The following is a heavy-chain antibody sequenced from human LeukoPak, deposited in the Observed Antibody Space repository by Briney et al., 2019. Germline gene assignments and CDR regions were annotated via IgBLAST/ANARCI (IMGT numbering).Heavy chain of an antibody. Sequence: KPSQTLSLTCAVSGGSISSGGYSWSWIRQPPGKGLEWTGYIYHSGSTYYNPSLKSRVTISVDRSKNQFSLKLSSVTAADTAVYYCARANSSSWYSSDYYYYGMDVWGKGTTVTVSS. CDR2: IYHSGST. J-gene: IGHJ6*04. CDR1: GGSISSGGYS. CDR3: ARANSSSWYSSDYYYYGMDV. D-gene: IGHD6-13*01. V-gene: IGHV4-30-2*01.